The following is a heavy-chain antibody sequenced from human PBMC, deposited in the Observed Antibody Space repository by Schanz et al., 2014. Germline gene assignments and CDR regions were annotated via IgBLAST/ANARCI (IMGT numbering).Heavy chain of an antibody. CDR2: IKKDGSEK. D-gene: IGHD5-12*01. V-gene: IGHV3-7*01. Sequence: EVQVVESGGGLVQPGGSLRLSCAASGFSFVDAWMSWVRQAPGRGLEWVATIKKDGSEKYNVDAVKGRFTISRDNAENSVYLEMKSLRAEDTAMYYCARDPNSVNEIDYWGQGTLVTVSS. CDR1: GFSFVDAW. CDR3: ARDPNSVNEIDY. J-gene: IGHJ4*02.